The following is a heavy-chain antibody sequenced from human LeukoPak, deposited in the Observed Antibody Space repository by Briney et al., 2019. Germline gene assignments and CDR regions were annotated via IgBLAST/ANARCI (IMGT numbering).Heavy chain of an antibody. CDR1: GFTFGTCA. CDR3: ARSGGDSPTRYYFDY. D-gene: IGHD2-21*02. J-gene: IGHJ4*02. Sequence: GGSLRLSCSASGFTFGTCAMHWVRQAPGKGLEFVSGISSNGVSTYYADSVKGRFTISRDNSKNTLYLQMSSLRAEDTAVYYCARSGGDSPTRYYFDYWGQGTLVTVSS. CDR2: ISSNGVST. V-gene: IGHV3-64D*06.